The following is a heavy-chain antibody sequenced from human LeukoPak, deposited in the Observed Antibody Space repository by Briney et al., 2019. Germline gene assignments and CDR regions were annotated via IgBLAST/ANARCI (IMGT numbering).Heavy chain of an antibody. CDR1: GFTFSNAW. Sequence: GGSLRLSCAASGFTFSNAWMSWVRQAPGKGLEWVGRIKSKTDGGTTDYAAPVKGRFTISRDDSKNTLYLQMNSLKAEDTAVYYCTTAGQWLVNYFDYWGQGTLVTVSS. V-gene: IGHV3-15*01. D-gene: IGHD6-19*01. J-gene: IGHJ4*02. CDR2: IKSKTDGGTT. CDR3: TTAGQWLVNYFDY.